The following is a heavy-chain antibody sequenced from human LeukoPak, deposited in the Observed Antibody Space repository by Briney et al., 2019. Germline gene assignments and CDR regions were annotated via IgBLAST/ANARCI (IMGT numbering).Heavy chain of an antibody. D-gene: IGHD2-2*01. CDR2: ISSSGSTI. CDR1: GFTFSSYE. V-gene: IGHV3-48*03. CDR3: ARQYCSSTSCLFDY. J-gene: IGHJ4*02. Sequence: PGGSLRLSCAASGFTFSSYEMNWVRQAPGKGLEWVSYISSSGSTIYYADSVKGRFTISRDNAKNSLFLQMNSLRAEDTAVYYCARQYCSSTSCLFDYWGQGTMVTVSS.